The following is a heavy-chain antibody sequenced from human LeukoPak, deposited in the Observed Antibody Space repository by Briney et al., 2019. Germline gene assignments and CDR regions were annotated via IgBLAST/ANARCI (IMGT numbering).Heavy chain of an antibody. D-gene: IGHD6-19*01. J-gene: IGHJ4*02. Sequence: SETLSLTCTVSGGSISSSSYYWGWIRQPPGKGLEWIGEINHSGSTNYNPSLKSRVTISVDTSKNQFSLKLSSVTAADTAVYYCARRRARSSGWYSEYWGQGTLVTVSS. CDR3: ARRRARSSGWYSEY. CDR1: GGSISSSSYY. CDR2: INHSGST. V-gene: IGHV4-39*07.